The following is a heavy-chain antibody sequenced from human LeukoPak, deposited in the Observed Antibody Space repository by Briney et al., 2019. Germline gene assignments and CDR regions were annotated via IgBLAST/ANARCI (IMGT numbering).Heavy chain of an antibody. CDR1: GFTFSSHW. CDR3: ATPFSIVVVPAALMRAFDI. CDR2: ISGSGGST. Sequence: GGSLRLSCAASGFTFSSHWMSWVRQAPGKGLEWVSAISGSGGSTYYADSVKGRFTISRDNSKNTLYLQMNSLRAEDTAVYYCATPFSIVVVPAALMRAFDIWGQGTMVTVSS. V-gene: IGHV3-23*01. J-gene: IGHJ3*02. D-gene: IGHD2-2*01.